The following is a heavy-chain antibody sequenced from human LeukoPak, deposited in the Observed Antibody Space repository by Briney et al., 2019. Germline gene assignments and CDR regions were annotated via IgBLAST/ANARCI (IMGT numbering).Heavy chain of an antibody. D-gene: IGHD3-22*01. CDR1: GGSFSGYY. V-gene: IGHV4-34*01. CDR3: ASSGGIYDSSGNWFDP. Sequence: PSETLSLTCAVYGGSFSGYYWSWNRQPPGKGLEWIGEINHSGSTNYNPSLKSRVTISVDTSKNQFSLKLSSVTAADTAVYYCASSGGIYDSSGNWFDPWGQGTLVTVSS. J-gene: IGHJ5*02. CDR2: INHSGST.